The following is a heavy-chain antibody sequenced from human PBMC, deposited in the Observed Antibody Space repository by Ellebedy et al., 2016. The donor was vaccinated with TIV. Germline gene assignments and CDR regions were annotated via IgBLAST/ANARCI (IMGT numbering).Heavy chain of an antibody. Sequence: GGSLRLXXAASGFSFSSNGMYWVRQAPGKGLEWVAVISYDGSNKYYADSVKGRFTISRDNSKNRLFLQMNSLRAEDTAVYYCAKGMAYFDYWGQGTLVTVSS. CDR2: ISYDGSNK. CDR3: AKGMAYFDY. J-gene: IGHJ4*02. V-gene: IGHV3-30*18. CDR1: GFSFSSNG. D-gene: IGHD2-8*01.